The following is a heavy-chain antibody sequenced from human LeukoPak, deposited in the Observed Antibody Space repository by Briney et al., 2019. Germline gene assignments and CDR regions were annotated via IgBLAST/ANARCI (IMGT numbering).Heavy chain of an antibody. J-gene: IGHJ4*02. CDR2: ISYDGSNK. CDR1: GFTFSSYG. D-gene: IGHD3-10*01. V-gene: IGHV3-30*18. CDR3: AKDPDLRFGELFEGFDY. Sequence: PGGSLRLSCAASGFTFSSYGMHWVRQAPGKGLEWVAVISYDGSNKYYADSVKGRFTISRDISKNTLFLQMNSLRAEDTAVYYCAKDPDLRFGELFEGFDYWGQGALVTVSS.